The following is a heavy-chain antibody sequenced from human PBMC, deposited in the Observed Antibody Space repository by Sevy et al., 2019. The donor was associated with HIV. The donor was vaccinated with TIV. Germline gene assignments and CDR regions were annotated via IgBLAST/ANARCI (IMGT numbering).Heavy chain of an antibody. CDR2: IRSKTYGGTT. CDR1: GFTFGNYA. V-gene: IGHV3-49*04. CDR3: TRDRLRYFDS. D-gene: IGHD3-9*01. Sequence: GGSLRLSCTGSGFTFGNYAVSWVRQAPGKGLEWVGFIRSKTYGGTTEYAACVEGRFTVSRDDSKSIAYLQMNSLKTEDTAVYYCTRDRLRYFDSWGQGTLVTVSS. J-gene: IGHJ4*02.